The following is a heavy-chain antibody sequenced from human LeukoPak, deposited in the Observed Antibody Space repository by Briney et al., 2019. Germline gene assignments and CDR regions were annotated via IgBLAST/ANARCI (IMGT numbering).Heavy chain of an antibody. CDR1: GGSIGAYF. Sequence: PSETLSLTYTVSGGSIGAYFWSWIRQPPGKELEWIGNVFHTGTTNYNPSLKSRVTISVDTSKNQFSLKVSSVTAADTAVYYCARRTLYGNFVRWFDPWGQGALVTVSS. CDR2: VFHTGTT. J-gene: IGHJ5*02. D-gene: IGHD1-1*01. V-gene: IGHV4-59*01. CDR3: ARRTLYGNFVRWFDP.